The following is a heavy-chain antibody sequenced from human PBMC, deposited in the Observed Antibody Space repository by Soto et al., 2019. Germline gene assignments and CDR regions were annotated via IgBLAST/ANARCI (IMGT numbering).Heavy chain of an antibody. Sequence: PSETLSLTCTVSGGSISGGGYYWSWIRQHPGKGLEWIGYIYYSGSTYYNPSLKSRVTISVDTSKNQFSLKLSSVTAADTAVYYCARDHVSSSSYYYGMDVWGQGTTVTVSS. CDR3: ARDHVSSSSYYYGMDV. CDR2: IYYSGST. CDR1: GGSISGGGYY. J-gene: IGHJ6*02. D-gene: IGHD6-6*01. V-gene: IGHV4-31*03.